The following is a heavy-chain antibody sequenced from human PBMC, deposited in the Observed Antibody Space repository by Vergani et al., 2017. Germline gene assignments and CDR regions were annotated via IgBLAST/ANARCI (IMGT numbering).Heavy chain of an antibody. CDR2: LSGSGGST. V-gene: IGHV3-23*01. Sequence: EVQLLESGGALVQPGGSLTLSCAASGFTFSSYAMTWVRQAPGKGLEWVSGLSGSGGSTYYADSVKGRFTISRDNSRNTLYLQMKSLRAEDTAVYYCAKAGKLTTYYFYYMDVWGKGTTVTVSS. D-gene: IGHD4-11*01. CDR1: GFTFSSYA. CDR3: AKAGKLTTYYFYYMDV. J-gene: IGHJ6*03.